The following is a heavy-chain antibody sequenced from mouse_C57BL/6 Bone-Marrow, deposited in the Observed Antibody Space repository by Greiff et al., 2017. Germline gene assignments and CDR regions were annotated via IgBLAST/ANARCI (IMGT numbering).Heavy chain of an antibody. V-gene: IGHV5-4*01. CDR3: AREILLRYY. CDR1: GFTFSSYA. J-gene: IGHJ3*01. D-gene: IGHD1-1*01. CDR2: ISDGGSYT. Sequence: EVMLVESGGGLVKPGGSLKLSCAASGFTFSSYAMSWVRQTPEKRLEWVATISDGGSYTYYPDNVKGRFTISRDNPKNNLYLQMSHLKSEDTAMYYCAREILLRYYWGQGTLVTVSA.